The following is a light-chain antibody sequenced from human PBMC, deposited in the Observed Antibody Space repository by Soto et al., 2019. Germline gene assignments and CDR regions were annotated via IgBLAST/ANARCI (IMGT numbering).Light chain of an antibody. V-gene: IGLV2-23*01. CDR3: CSYAAGETDV. CDR1: SSDIGAYNL. Sequence: QSALTQPASVSGSPGQSITISCTGTSSDIGAYNLASWYQQHPGKAPKVMIYEGSGRPSGVSNRFSGSKSGNTASLTISGLQAEDEADYYCCSYAAGETDVCGTGTKVTVL. J-gene: IGLJ1*01. CDR2: EGS.